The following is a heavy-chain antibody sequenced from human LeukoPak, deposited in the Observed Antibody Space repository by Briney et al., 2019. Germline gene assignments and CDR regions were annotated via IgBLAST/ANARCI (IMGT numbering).Heavy chain of an antibody. D-gene: IGHD2-2*02. CDR2: INHSGST. Sequence: SETLSLTCAVYGGSFSGYYWSWIRQPPGKGLEWIGEINHSGSTSYNPSLKSRVTISVDTSKNQFSLKLSSVTAADTAVYYCARKPDCSSTSCYKDPYYGMDVWGQGTTVTVSS. CDR1: GGSFSGYY. CDR3: ARKPDCSSTSCYKDPYYGMDV. V-gene: IGHV4-34*01. J-gene: IGHJ6*02.